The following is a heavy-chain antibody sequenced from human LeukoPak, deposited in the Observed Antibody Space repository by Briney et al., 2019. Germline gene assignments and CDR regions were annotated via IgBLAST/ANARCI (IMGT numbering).Heavy chain of an antibody. CDR3: ARDNSGYDYHDY. Sequence: PSETLSLTCTVSGGSISSSSYYWGWIRQPPGKGLEWIGSIYYSGSTYYNPSLKSRVTMSVDTSKNQFSLKLSSVTAADTAVYYCARDNSGYDYHDYWGQGTLVTVSS. CDR2: IYYSGST. J-gene: IGHJ4*02. V-gene: IGHV4-39*07. CDR1: GGSISSSSYY. D-gene: IGHD5-12*01.